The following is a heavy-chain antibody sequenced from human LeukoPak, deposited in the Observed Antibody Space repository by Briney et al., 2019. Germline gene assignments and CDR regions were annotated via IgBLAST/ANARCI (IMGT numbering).Heavy chain of an antibody. CDR2: IFPIFGTA. Sequence: ASVKVSCKASGGTFSSYAISWMRQAPGQGLEWMGGIFPIFGTANYAQKFQGRVKITTDEYTRTAYMELSSLRSEDTAVYYCARAVVTSPRTYGSGSRYWYFDLWGRGTLVTVSS. J-gene: IGHJ2*01. V-gene: IGHV1-69*05. D-gene: IGHD3-10*01. CDR1: GGTFSSYA. CDR3: ARAVVTSPRTYGSGSRYWYFDL.